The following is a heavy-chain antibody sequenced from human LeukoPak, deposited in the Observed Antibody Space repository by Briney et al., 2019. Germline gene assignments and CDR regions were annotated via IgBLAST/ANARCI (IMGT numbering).Heavy chain of an antibody. Sequence: GGSLRLSCAASGFTFSSYGMHWVRQAPGKGLEWVAFIRYDGGNKFYADSVRGRFIISRDNSKNTLYLQMNSLRAEDTAVYYCARDVQVATIYPLDYWGQGTLVTVSS. D-gene: IGHD5-12*01. V-gene: IGHV3-30*02. CDR1: GFTFSSYG. J-gene: IGHJ4*02. CDR3: ARDVQVATIYPLDY. CDR2: IRYDGGNK.